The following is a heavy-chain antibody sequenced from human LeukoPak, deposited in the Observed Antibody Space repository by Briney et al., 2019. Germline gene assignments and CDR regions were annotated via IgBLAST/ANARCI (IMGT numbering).Heavy chain of an antibody. D-gene: IGHD3-10*01. CDR3: ARSFRGNYYGSGRREQHAFDP. V-gene: IGHV1-18*01. CDR2: ISAYKGNT. J-gene: IGHJ5*02. Sequence: GASVKVSCKASGYTFTSYGISWVRQAPGQGLKWMGWISAYKGNTNYAQKLQGRVTMTTDASTSTAYMELRSLRAEDTAVYYCARSFRGNYYGSGRREQHAFDPWGQGTLVTVSS. CDR1: GYTFTSYG.